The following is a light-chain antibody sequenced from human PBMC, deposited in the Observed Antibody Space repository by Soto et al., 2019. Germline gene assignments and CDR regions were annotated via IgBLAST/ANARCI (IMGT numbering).Light chain of an antibody. Sequence: QSALTQPASVSGSPGQSIAISCTGSSSDVGIYNYVSWYQQHPGKVPKIIIYEVSNRPSGVSNRFSGSKSGNTASLTISGLQAEDEADYYCSSYTTSSTRVFGTGTKVTVL. V-gene: IGLV2-14*01. CDR3: SSYTTSSTRV. J-gene: IGLJ1*01. CDR1: SSDVGIYNY. CDR2: EVS.